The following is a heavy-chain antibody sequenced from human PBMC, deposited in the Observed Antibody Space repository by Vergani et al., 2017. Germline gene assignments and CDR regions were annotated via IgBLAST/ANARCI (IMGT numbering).Heavy chain of an antibody. CDR2: IYYSGST. CDR3: SGSYRYYYGMDV. V-gene: IGHV4-30-4*08. CDR1: GGSISSGDYY. Sequence: QVQLQESGPGLVKPSQTLSLTCTVSGGSISSGDYYWSWIRQPPGKGLEWIGYIYYSGSTYYNPSLKSRVTISVDTSKNRFSLKLSSVTAADTAVYYGSGSYRYYYGMDVWGQGTTVTVSS. D-gene: IGHD3-10*01. J-gene: IGHJ6*02.